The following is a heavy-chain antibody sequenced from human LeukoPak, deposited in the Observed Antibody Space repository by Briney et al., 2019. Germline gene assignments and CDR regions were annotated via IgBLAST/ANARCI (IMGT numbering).Heavy chain of an antibody. CDR3: ATVIGFLEWIPPEYYFDY. D-gene: IGHD3-3*02. J-gene: IGHJ4*02. V-gene: IGHV1-24*01. CDR1: GYTLTELS. Sequence: ASVKVSCKVSGYTLTELSMHWVRQAPGKGLEWMGGFDPEDGETINTQNFKGRVTMAEDTSTDTASMDLSSLRFEDRAVYYCATVIGFLEWIPPEYYFDYWGQGTLVTVSS. CDR2: FDPEDGET.